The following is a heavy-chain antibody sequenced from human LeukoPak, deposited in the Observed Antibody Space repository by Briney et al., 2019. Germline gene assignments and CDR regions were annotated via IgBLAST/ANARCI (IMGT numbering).Heavy chain of an antibody. J-gene: IGHJ4*02. CDR2: IYTSGST. V-gene: IGHV4-4*07. Sequence: SETLSLTCTVSGGSISSYYWSWIRQPAGKGLEWIGRIYTSGSTNYNPSLKSRVTMSVDTSKNQFSLKLSSVTAADTAVHYCARVVVCSGGSCFDYWGQGTLVTVSS. D-gene: IGHD2-15*01. CDR3: ARVVVCSGGSCFDY. CDR1: GGSISSYY.